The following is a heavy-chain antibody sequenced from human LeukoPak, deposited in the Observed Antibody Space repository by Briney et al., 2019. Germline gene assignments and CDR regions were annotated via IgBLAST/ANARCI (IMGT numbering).Heavy chain of an antibody. J-gene: IGHJ5*02. CDR3: ARGLYYYGSGSYTKGGWFDP. D-gene: IGHD3-10*01. CDR2: INHSGST. V-gene: IGHV4-34*01. Sequence: PSETLSLTCAVYGGSFSGYYWSWIRQPPGKGLEWIGEINHSGSTNYNPSLKSRVTISVDTSKNQFSLKLSSVTAADTAVYYCARGLYYYGSGSYTKGGWFDPWGQGTLVTVSS. CDR1: GGSFSGYY.